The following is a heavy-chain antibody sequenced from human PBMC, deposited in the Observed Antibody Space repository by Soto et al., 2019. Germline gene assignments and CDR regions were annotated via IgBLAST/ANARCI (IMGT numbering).Heavy chain of an antibody. V-gene: IGHV3-23*01. CDR2: ISGVGGST. CDR3: ARGGLRGILNYSAVDV. Sequence: EVQLLESGGGLVHPGGSLRLSCTASGFTFGSFAMSWVRQVPGKGLEWVSSISGVGGSTYYADSVQGRFTISRDNSNNTLVLQMSGLRAEDSAVCYCARGGLRGILNYSAVDVWGQGTTVTVSS. CDR1: GFTFGSFA. J-gene: IGHJ6*02. D-gene: IGHD1-7*01.